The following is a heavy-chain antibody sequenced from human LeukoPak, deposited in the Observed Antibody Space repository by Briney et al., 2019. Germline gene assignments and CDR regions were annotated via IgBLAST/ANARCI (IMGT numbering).Heavy chain of an antibody. V-gene: IGHV3-23*01. CDR1: GFTFSFYA. J-gene: IGHJ5*02. CDR2: ISGNGGNT. CDR3: ATDGAGFDT. Sequence: GGSLRLSCAASGFTFSFYAMSWVRQAPGQGLEWDSAISGNGGNTYYADSAKGRFTISRDNAKKSLYLEMNNLRAEDTAVYCCATDGAGFDTWGQGVLVTVSS.